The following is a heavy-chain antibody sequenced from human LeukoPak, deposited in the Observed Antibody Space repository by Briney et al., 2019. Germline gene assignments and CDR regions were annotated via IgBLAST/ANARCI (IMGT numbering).Heavy chain of an antibody. CDR2: IWYGGSNK. V-gene: IGHV3-33*08. CDR3: AGSTVTTDPIDY. Sequence: SGGSLRLSCAASGFTFSSYGMHWVRQAPGKGLEWVAVIWYGGSNKYYADSVKGRFTISRDNSKNTLYLQMNSLRAEDTAVYYCAGSTVTTDPIDYWGQGTLVTVSS. D-gene: IGHD4-17*01. J-gene: IGHJ4*02. CDR1: GFTFSSYG.